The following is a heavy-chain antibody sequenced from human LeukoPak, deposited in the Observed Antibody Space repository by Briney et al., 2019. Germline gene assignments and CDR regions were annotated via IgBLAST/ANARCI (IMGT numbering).Heavy chain of an antibody. CDR1: GGSFSGYY. Sequence: PSETLSLTCAVYGGSFSGYYWSWIRQPPGKGLEWIGEINHSGSTNYNPSLKSRVTISVDTSKNQFSLKLSSVTAADTAVYYCARLRSGSYPLYYYYYMDAWGKGTTVTVSS. V-gene: IGHV4-34*01. D-gene: IGHD1-26*01. CDR3: ARLRSGSYPLYYYYYMDA. J-gene: IGHJ6*03. CDR2: INHSGST.